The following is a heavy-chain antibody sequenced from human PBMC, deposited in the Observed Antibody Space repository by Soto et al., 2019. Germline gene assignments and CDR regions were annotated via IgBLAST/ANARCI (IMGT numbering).Heavy chain of an antibody. CDR2: IYWDDDK. D-gene: IGHD2-15*01. V-gene: IGHV2-5*02. Sequence: QITLKESGPTLVNPTQTLTLTCTFSGFSLSTSGVGVGWIRQPPGEALEWLELIYWDDDKRYSPSLKARLTITKDTSKNQVVLTMNNMDPVDTATDYCAYSGVRVWGYGFCYFASWGQGTLVTVSS. J-gene: IGHJ4*02. CDR1: GFSLSTSGVG. CDR3: AYSGVRVWGYGFCYFAS.